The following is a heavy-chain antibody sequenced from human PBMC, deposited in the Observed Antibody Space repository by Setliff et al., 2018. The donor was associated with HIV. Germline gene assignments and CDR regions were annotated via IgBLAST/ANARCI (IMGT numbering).Heavy chain of an antibody. CDR1: GGAFSSYA. CDR3: ARGRVVRGVLLDY. Sequence: ASVKVSCKASGGAFSSYAISWVRQAPGQGLEWMGRIIPVFGKPNYAQKFQGRVTITRNTSISTAYMELSTLRSEDTAVYYCARGRVVRGVLLDYWGQGTLVTVSS. J-gene: IGHJ4*02. CDR2: IIPVFGKP. D-gene: IGHD3-10*01. V-gene: IGHV1-69*04.